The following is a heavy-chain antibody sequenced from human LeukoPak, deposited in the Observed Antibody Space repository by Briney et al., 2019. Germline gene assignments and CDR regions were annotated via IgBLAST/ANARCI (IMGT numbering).Heavy chain of an antibody. J-gene: IGHJ4*02. D-gene: IGHD5-18*01. CDR3: ARGRGYNYGYSDY. V-gene: IGHV3-48*04. Sequence: GGSLRLSCAASGFTFSSYSMNWVRQAPGKGLEWISYISSSSSTIDYADSVKGRFTISRDNAKNSLYLQMNSLRAEDTAVYYCARGRGYNYGYSDYWGQGSLVTVSS. CDR2: ISSSSSTI. CDR1: GFTFSSYS.